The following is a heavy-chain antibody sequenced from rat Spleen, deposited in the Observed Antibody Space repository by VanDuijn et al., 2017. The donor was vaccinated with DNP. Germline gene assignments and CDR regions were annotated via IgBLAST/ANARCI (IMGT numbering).Heavy chain of an antibody. V-gene: IGHV3-1*01. Sequence: EVQLQESGPGLVKPSQSLSLTCSVTGYSITSNSWGWIRKFPGNKMEWIGHISYRGITSYNPSLKSRISITRDTSKNQFFLHLNSVTTEDTATYYCARWPGYNPPYAMDAWGQGTSVTVSS. CDR3: ARWPGYNPPYAMDA. J-gene: IGHJ4*01. CDR2: ISYRGIT. D-gene: IGHD1-4*01. CDR1: GYSITSNS.